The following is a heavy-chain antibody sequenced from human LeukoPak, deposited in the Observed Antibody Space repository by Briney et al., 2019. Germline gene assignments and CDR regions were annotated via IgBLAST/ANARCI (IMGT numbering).Heavy chain of an antibody. V-gene: IGHV1-2*02. D-gene: IGHD3-10*01. CDR2: INPNSGGT. CDR3: ARVQHYGSGSPIDH. Sequence: ASVKVSCKASGYTFTGYYMHWVRQAPGQGLEWMGWINPNSGGTNYAQKFQGRVTMTRDTSISTAYMELSRLRSDDTAVYYCARVQHYGSGSPIDHWGQGTLVTVSS. J-gene: IGHJ4*02. CDR1: GYTFTGYY.